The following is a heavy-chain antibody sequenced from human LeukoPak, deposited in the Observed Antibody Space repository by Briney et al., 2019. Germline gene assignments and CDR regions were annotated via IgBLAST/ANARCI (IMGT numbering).Heavy chain of an antibody. CDR2: IIPIFGTA. CDR3: ARGRYSYGWGYYYYYGMDV. Sequence: RASVKVSCKASGGTFSSYAISWVRQAPGQGLEWMGGIIPIFGTANYAQKFQGRVTIAADESTSTAYMELSSLRSEDTAVYYCARGRYSYGWGYYYYYGMDVWGQGTTVTVSS. V-gene: IGHV1-69*13. D-gene: IGHD5-18*01. J-gene: IGHJ6*02. CDR1: GGTFSSYA.